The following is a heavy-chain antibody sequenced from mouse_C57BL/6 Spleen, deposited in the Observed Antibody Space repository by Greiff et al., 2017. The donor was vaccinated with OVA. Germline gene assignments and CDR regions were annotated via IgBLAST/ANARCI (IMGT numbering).Heavy chain of an antibody. CDR2: INPSTGGT. CDR3: ARRGHPWFAY. J-gene: IGHJ3*01. Sequence: EVKLMESGPELVKPGASVKISCKASGYSFTGYYMNWVKQSPEKSLEWIGEINPSTGGTTYNQKFKAKATLTVDKSSSTAYMQLTSLTSEDSAVYYCARRGHPWFAYWGQGTLVTVSA. CDR1: GYSFTGYY. V-gene: IGHV1-42*01.